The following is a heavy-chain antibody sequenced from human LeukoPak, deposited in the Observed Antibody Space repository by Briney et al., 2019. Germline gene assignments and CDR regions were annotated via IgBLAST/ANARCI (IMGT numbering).Heavy chain of an antibody. Sequence: GGSLRLSCAASGFTFDNYAMNWVRQAPGKGLEWVSSISESGGTTDYADSVKGRFTISRDNSKNTLYLQMNSLRAEDTAVYYCARQWLVNGWGQGTLVTVSS. CDR2: ISESGGTT. D-gene: IGHD6-19*01. CDR3: ARQWLVNG. CDR1: GFTFDNYA. V-gene: IGHV3-23*01. J-gene: IGHJ4*02.